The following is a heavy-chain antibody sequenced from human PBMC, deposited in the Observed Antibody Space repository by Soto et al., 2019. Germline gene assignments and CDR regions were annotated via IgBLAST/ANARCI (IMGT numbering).Heavy chain of an antibody. V-gene: IGHV3-74*01. CDR1: GFTLSSYW. CDR3: VRDYDSSGYNSNY. D-gene: IGHD3-22*01. J-gene: IGHJ4*02. Sequence: GVMRLSCAASGFTLSSYWMHWVRQVLGKGLVWVSRINSEGTGTIYADSVKGRFTISRDNAKNTLYLQMNSLRVEDTDVYYCVRDYDSSGYNSNYWDQGTPVTISS. CDR2: INSEGTGT.